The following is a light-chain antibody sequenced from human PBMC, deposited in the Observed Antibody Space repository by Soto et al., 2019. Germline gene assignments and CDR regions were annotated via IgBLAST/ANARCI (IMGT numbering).Light chain of an antibody. V-gene: IGLV2-14*01. CDR3: SSYTSSSTGVV. CDR1: SSDVGGYNY. J-gene: IGLJ2*01. Sequence: QSALTQPASVSGSPGQSITISCTGTSSDVGGYNYVSWYQQHPGKAPKLMIYDVSNRPSGVSNRFSGSKSGNTASLTISGLQAEDEADYYCSSYTSSSTGVVFGGGTK. CDR2: DVS.